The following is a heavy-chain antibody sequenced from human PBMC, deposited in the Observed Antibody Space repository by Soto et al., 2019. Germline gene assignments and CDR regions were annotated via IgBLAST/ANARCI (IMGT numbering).Heavy chain of an antibody. J-gene: IGHJ6*03. Sequence: EVQLLESGGGLVQPGASLRLSCAASGFTFSSYAMSWVRQAPGKGLEWVSAISGIGGSTYYADSVKGRFTIPRDNSKYTLYVQMNSLRAEYTAVYYCAKRPSGGWYDPRYYYMDVWGKGTTVTV. CDR2: ISGIGGST. D-gene: IGHD6-19*01. V-gene: IGHV3-23*01. CDR3: AKRPSGGWYDPRYYYMDV. CDR1: GFTFSSYA.